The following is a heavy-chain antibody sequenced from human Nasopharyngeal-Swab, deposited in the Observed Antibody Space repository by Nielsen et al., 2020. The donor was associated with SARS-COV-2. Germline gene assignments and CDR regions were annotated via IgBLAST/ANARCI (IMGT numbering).Heavy chain of an antibody. D-gene: IGHD3-3*01. V-gene: IGHV1-18*01. J-gene: IGHJ5*02. CDR3: ARWRGLYYDCWSGGNWFDP. CDR2: ISAYNGNT. Sequence: WVRQAPGQGLEWMGWISAYNGNTNYAQKLQGRVTMTTDTSTSTAYMELRSLRSDDTAVYYCARWRGLYYDCWSGGNWFDPWGQGTLVTVSS.